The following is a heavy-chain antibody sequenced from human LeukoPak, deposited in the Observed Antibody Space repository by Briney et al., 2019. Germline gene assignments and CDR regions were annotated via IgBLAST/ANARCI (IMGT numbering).Heavy chain of an antibody. Sequence: ASVKVSCKASGYTFTSFDINWVRQATGQGLEWMGWMNPNSDNTGYAQKFQGRVTMTRNTSISTAYMELSNLRSDDTAVFYCARAPDVATTDYWGQGTLVTVSS. CDR3: ARAPDVATTDY. J-gene: IGHJ4*02. CDR2: MNPNSDNT. CDR1: GYTFTSFD. V-gene: IGHV1-8*01. D-gene: IGHD1-26*01.